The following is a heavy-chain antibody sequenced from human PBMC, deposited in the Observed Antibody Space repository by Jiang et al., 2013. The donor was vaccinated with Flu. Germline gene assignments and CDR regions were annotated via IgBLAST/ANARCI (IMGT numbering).Heavy chain of an antibody. Sequence: SWIRQPPRKALEWLALIDWDDXKYYSTSLKTRLTISKDTSKNQVVLTMTNMDPVDTATYYCARISLIAAAGFDYWGQGTLVTVSS. CDR2: IDWDDXK. V-gene: IGHV2-70*01. D-gene: IGHD6-13*01. J-gene: IGHJ4*02. CDR3: ARISLIAAAGFDY.